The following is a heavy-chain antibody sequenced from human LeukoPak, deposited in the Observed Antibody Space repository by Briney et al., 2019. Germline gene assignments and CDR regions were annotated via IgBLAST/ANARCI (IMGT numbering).Heavy chain of an antibody. V-gene: IGHV3-11*06. Sequence: GGSLRLSCAASGFTFSDYYMSWIRQAPGKGLEWVSYISSSSSYTNYADSVKGRFTISRDNAKNSLYLQMNSLRAEDTAVYYCARVLLWFVELLQDAFDIWGQGTMVTVYS. CDR2: ISSSSSYT. CDR1: GFTFSDYY. J-gene: IGHJ3*02. D-gene: IGHD3-10*01. CDR3: ARVLLWFVELLQDAFDI.